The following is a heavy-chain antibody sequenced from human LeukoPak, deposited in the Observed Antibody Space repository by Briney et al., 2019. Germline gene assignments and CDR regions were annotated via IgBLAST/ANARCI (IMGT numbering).Heavy chain of an antibody. CDR3: ARGIGHIGVMTTFVGSQV. J-gene: IGHJ4*02. V-gene: IGHV4-34*01. CDR2: INHSGST. D-gene: IGHD2-21*02. CDR1: GGSFSGYY. Sequence: SETLSLTCAVYGGSFSGYYWSWIRQPPGKGLEWIGEINHSGSTNYNPSLKSRVTISVDTSKNQFSLKLSSVTAADTAVYYCARGIGHIGVMTTFVGSQVWGQGTLVTVSS.